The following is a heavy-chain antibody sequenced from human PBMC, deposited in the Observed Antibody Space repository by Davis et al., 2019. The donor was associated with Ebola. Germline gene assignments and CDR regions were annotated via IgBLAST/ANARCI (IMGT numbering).Heavy chain of an antibody. D-gene: IGHD1-1*01. CDR2: IYPGDSDT. CDR3: ARLPGVDTTQRGFDY. V-gene: IGHV5-51*01. Sequence: GESLKISCKGSEYSFTNYWIAWVRQMPGKGLEWMGIIYPGDSDTRYSPSLEGQVTISVDKSINTAYLQWSSLKASDTAIYYCARLPGVDTTQRGFDYWGQGTLVTVSS. J-gene: IGHJ4*02. CDR1: EYSFTNYW.